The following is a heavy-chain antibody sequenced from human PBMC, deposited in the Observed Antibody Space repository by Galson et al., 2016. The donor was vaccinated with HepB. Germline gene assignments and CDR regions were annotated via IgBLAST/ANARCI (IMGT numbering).Heavy chain of an antibody. J-gene: IGHJ3*02. D-gene: IGHD3-16*01. CDR3: AVDYDQVAFDM. Sequence: SETLSLTCAVSGGSISSNTWWSWVRQPPGKGLEWIGEINHTGSTNYNPSLTSRVTISADTSKNHFSLKLNSVTAADTAVYYCAVDYDQVAFDMWGQGTKVTVSS. CDR1: GGSISSNTW. CDR2: INHTGST. V-gene: IGHV4-4*02.